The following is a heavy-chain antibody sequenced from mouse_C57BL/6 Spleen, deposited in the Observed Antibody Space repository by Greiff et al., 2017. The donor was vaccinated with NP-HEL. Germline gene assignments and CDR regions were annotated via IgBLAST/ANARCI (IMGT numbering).Heavy chain of an antibody. V-gene: IGHV1-66*01. CDR1: GYSFTSYY. Sequence: VQLQQSGPELVKPGASVKISCKASGYSFTSYYIHWVKQRPGQGLEWIGWIYPGSGNTKYNEKFKGKATLTADTSSSTAYMQLSSLTSEDSAVYYCARSPYGNYGGNWGQGTTLTVSS. CDR3: ARSPYGNYGGN. J-gene: IGHJ2*01. D-gene: IGHD2-1*01. CDR2: IYPGSGNT.